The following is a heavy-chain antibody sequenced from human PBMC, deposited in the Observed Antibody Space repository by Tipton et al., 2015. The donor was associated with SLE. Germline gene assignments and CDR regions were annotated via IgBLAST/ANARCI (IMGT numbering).Heavy chain of an antibody. J-gene: IGHJ4*02. Sequence: LRLSCAVSGGSVSGGGYSWSWIRQPPGKGLEWIASVFRSGTSHYNPSLKRRVTISGDTSKNQFSLKLSSATATDTAVYYCARVGDGTGYYYSLPRPSFDAWGQGTLVTVSS. V-gene: IGHV4-30-2*03. D-gene: IGHD3-22*01. CDR1: GGSVSGGGYS. CDR2: VFRSGTS. CDR3: ARVGDGTGYYYSLPRPSFDA.